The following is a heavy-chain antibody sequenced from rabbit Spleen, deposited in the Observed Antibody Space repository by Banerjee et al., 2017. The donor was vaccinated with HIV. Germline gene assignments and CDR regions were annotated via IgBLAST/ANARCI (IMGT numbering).Heavy chain of an antibody. V-gene: IGHV1S40*01. D-gene: IGHD4-1*01. J-gene: IGHJ4*01. Sequence: QSLEESGGDLVKPGASLTLTCTASGFSFSSGDDMCWVRQAPGKGLEWIGCIYTSNAKTYYASWAKGRFTISKSSSTTVTLQMTSLTVADTATYFCAREGGIVVAGAFNLWGPGTLVTVS. CDR2: IYTSNAKT. CDR1: GFSFSSGDD. CDR3: AREGGIVVAGAFNL.